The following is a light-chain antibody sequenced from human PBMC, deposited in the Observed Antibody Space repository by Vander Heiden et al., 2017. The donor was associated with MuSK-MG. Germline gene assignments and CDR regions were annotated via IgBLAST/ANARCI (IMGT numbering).Light chain of an antibody. CDR1: QSLLKSDGKTY. CDR3: SQRLDLPST. J-gene: IGKJ2*01. V-gene: IGKV2D-29*01. Sequence: VMTQTPLSLSVTPGQPASISCKSGQSLLKSDGKTYLYWYLQRPGQPPRLLIHERFNRFSGVPETFSGSGSDTDFTLEIIRVEAADVGVSYCSQRLDLPSTFGQGTKMEIK. CDR2: ERF.